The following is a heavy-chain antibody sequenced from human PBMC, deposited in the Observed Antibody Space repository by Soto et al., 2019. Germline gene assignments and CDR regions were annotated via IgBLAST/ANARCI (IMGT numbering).Heavy chain of an antibody. Sequence: QLVESGGGLVEPGGSLRLSCAASGFTFSTYNMNWVRQAPGKGLEWVSSITPDSRYIYYADSVRGRFTISRDNAKTSLYLQMSSLRAEDTAVYFCARDPARWLRFGYSDVWGQGTLVTVSS. CDR1: GFTFSTYN. CDR2: ITPDSRYI. CDR3: ARDPARWLRFGYSDV. V-gene: IGHV3-21*01. J-gene: IGHJ4*02. D-gene: IGHD5-12*01.